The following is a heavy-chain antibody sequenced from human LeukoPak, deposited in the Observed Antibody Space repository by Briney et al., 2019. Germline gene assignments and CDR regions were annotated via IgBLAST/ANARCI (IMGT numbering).Heavy chain of an antibody. J-gene: IGHJ4*02. CDR3: ARDQGPAAIGGY. Sequence: PSQTLSLTCTVSGGSISSGGYYWSWIRQYPGKGLEWIGYIYYGGSTYYNPSLKSRVTISVDTSKNQFSLKLSSVTAADTAVYYCARDQGPAAIGGYWGQGTLVTVSS. CDR2: IYYGGST. V-gene: IGHV4-31*03. D-gene: IGHD2-2*01. CDR1: GGSISSGGYY.